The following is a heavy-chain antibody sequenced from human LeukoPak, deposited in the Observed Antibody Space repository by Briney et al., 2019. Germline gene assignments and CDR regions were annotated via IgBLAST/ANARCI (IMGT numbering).Heavy chain of an antibody. CDR1: GYTFTGYY. Sequence: ASVKASCKASGYTFTGYYMHWVRQAPGQGLEWMGWINPNSGGTNYAQKFQGRVTMTRDTSISTAYMELSRLRSDDTAVYYCARVRQYYGGILQLDYWGQGTLVTVSS. CDR3: ARVRQYYGGILQLDY. CDR2: INPNSGGT. V-gene: IGHV1-2*02. J-gene: IGHJ4*02. D-gene: IGHD3-3*01.